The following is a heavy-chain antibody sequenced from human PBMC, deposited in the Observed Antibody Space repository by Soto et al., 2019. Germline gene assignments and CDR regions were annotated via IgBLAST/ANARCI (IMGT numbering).Heavy chain of an antibody. V-gene: IGHV1-24*01. CDR3: ATHDNWDLREGFDY. D-gene: IGHD1-20*01. CDR1: GYTLTELA. J-gene: IGHJ4*02. Sequence: ASVTVSCKVSGYTLTELAMHWVRQAPGKGLEWMGGFDPEDGETIYAQKFQGRVTMTEDTSTDTAYMELSSLRSEDTAVYYCATHDNWDLREGFDYWAQGTWVTVSS. CDR2: FDPEDGET.